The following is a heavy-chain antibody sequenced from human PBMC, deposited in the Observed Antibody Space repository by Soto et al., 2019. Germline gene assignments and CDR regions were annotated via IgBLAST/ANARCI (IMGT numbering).Heavy chain of an antibody. J-gene: IGHJ4*02. D-gene: IGHD6-19*01. Sequence: QITLKESGPTLVKPTQTLTLTCTFSGFSLSTSGVGVGWIRQPPGKALEWLALIYWDDDKRYSPSLKSRLTITKDTSKNQVVLTMTNMDPVDTATYYCVHIPSGWYMPYFDYWGQGTLVTVSS. V-gene: IGHV2-5*02. CDR1: GFSLSTSGVG. CDR3: VHIPSGWYMPYFDY. CDR2: IYWDDDK.